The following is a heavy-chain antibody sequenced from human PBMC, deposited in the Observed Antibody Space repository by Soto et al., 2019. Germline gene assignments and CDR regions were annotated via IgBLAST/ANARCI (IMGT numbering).Heavy chain of an antibody. CDR3: XXXXXXXXXXXXXXXXXXXDV. V-gene: IGHV1-69*05. Sequence: QVQLVQSGAEVRKPGSSVKVSCKVSGDSFISYAISWVRQAPGQGLEWMGGIIPIFGRGNYAQRFQGRVAXXXXXXXXXXXXXXXXXXXXXXXXXXXXXXXXXXXXXXXXXXXXXXDVWGQGTTVTVSS. CDR2: IIPIFGRG. CDR1: GDSFISYA. J-gene: IGHJ6*02.